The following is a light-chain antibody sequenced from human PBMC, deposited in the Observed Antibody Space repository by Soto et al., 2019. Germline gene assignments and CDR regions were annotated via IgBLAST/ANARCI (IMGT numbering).Light chain of an antibody. CDR2: GKS. Sequence: QSLLTQPPSVSAAPGQRFTISCTASSPNTGAGYDVHWYQQLPGTAPKLLICGKSDRPSGVPDRFSGSTSAASASLAITGLKAEDEADYYRQSYDSSLSGSVFGAGTKVT. V-gene: IGLV1-40*01. J-gene: IGLJ1*01. CDR1: SPNTGAGYD. CDR3: QSYDSSLSGSV.